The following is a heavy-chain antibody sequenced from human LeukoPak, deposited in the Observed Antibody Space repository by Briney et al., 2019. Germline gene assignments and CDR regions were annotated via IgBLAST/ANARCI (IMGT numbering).Heavy chain of an antibody. CDR3: ASRGGYYDSSGYRYFDY. D-gene: IGHD3-22*01. CDR2: IYYSGST. V-gene: IGHV4-31*03. CDR1: GVSISSGGYY. Sequence: KPSETLSLTCTVSGVSISSGGYYRSWIRQHPGKGLEWIGYIYYSGSTYYNPSLKSRVTISVDTSKNQFSLKLSSVTAADTAVYYCASRGGYYDSSGYRYFDYWGQGTLVTVSS. J-gene: IGHJ4*02.